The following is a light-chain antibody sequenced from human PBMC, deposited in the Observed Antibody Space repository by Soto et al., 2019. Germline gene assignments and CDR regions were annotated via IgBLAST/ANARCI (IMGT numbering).Light chain of an antibody. CDR1: QSVSSY. Sequence: EIVLTQSPATLSLSPGERATLSCRASQSVSSYLAWYQQKPGQAPRLLIYDSSNRAAGIPARFSGSGSGTDFTLTISXLEPEDFAVYYCQQRSNWPRTFGQGTKVEIK. CDR3: QQRSNWPRT. J-gene: IGKJ1*01. CDR2: DSS. V-gene: IGKV3-11*01.